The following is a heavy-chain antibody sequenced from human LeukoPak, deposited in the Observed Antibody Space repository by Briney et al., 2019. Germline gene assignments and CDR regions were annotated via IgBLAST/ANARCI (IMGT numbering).Heavy chain of an antibody. D-gene: IGHD2-8*02. Sequence: SSETLSLTCTVSGGSISSSNYYWGWIRQPPGKGLEWIGSIYYSGSTYYNPSLKSRVTISVDTSKNQFSLKLSSVTAADTAVYYCARTGSTVDYWGQGTLVTVSS. CDR2: IYYSGST. V-gene: IGHV4-39*07. CDR1: GGSISSSNYY. CDR3: ARTGSTVDY. J-gene: IGHJ4*02.